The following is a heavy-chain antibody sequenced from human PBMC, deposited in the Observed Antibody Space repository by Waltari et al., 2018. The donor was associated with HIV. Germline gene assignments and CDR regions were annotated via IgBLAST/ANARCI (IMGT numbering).Heavy chain of an antibody. D-gene: IGHD3-10*01. CDR2: ISNSGSTT. CDR3: VRDERGHGETTCDS. J-gene: IGHJ4*02. V-gene: IGHV3-48*03. Sequence: EVRLLESGGALVQPGGSLRLSCVGSGFTFSNFEMHWVRQAPGKGLEWVSYISNSGSTTLYADSVKGRFTTSRDNAKNSLYLQMKSLTAEDSAVYYCVRDERGHGETTCDSWGQGTLVTVS. CDR1: GFTFSNFE.